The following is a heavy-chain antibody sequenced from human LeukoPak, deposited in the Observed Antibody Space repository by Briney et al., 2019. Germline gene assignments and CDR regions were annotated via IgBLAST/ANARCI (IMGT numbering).Heavy chain of an antibody. CDR3: ARDSTLVYGDYVYWFDP. CDR1: GYTFTGYY. V-gene: IGHV1-2*02. CDR2: INPNSGGT. D-gene: IGHD4-17*01. J-gene: IGHJ5*02. Sequence: EASVKVSCKASGYTFTGYYMHWVRQAPGQGLEWMGWINPNSGGTNYAQKFQGRVTMTRGTSISTAYMELSRLRSDDTAVYYCARDSTLVYGDYVYWFDPWGQGTLVTVSS.